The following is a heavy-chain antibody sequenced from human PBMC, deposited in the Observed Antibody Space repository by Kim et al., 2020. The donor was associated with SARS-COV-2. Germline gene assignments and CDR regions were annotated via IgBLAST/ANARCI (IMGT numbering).Heavy chain of an antibody. J-gene: IGHJ4*02. CDR3: ARVHYYDSSGSYSHYFDY. V-gene: IGHV3-11*06. Sequence: KGRFTISRDNAKNSVYLQMNSLRAEDTAVYYCARVHYYDSSGSYSHYFDYWGQGTLVTVSS. D-gene: IGHD3-22*01.